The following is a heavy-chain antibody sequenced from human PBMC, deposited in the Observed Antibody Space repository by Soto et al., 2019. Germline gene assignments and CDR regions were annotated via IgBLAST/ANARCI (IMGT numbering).Heavy chain of an antibody. CDR2: IYTSPNT. J-gene: IGHJ5*02. V-gene: IGHV4-4*07. CDR1: GGSISYYY. CDR3: ARDDNGDNRRAFDP. Sequence: WETLSLTFAVSGGSISYYYWTWSRRPAGKGLDWIARIYTSPNTNYNPSLKGRVTISVDISKNHISPKLSSVTAADTAVYYCARDDNGDNRRAFDPWGQGTLVTVSS. D-gene: IGHD4-17*01.